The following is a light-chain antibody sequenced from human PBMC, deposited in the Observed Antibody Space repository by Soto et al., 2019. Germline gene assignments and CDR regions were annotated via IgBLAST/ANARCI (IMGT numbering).Light chain of an antibody. J-gene: IGKJ5*01. V-gene: IGKV3-15*01. CDR3: QQANSLPPT. Sequence: DILMTQSPSSVSPSAGDRVTLSCRASQGITTDLAWYQQKPGQPPRLLIYGASTRATGFPARFSGSESGTEFTLTISSLQSEDFAAYYCQQANSLPPTFGQGTRLEI. CDR1: QGITTD. CDR2: GAS.